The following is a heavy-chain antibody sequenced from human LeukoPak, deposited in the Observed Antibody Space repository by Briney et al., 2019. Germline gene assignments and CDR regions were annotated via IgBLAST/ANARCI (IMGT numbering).Heavy chain of an antibody. CDR2: IIPFFGTA. D-gene: IGHD2-21*02. CDR3: ARVVTPYLPYWDAFDI. J-gene: IGHJ3*02. Sequence: SVKVSCKASGGTFSSYAISWVRQAPGQGLEWMGGIIPFFGTANYAQKFQGRVTITTDESTSTAYMELSSLRSEDTAVYYCARVVTPYLPYWDAFDIWGQGTMVTVSS. V-gene: IGHV1-69*05. CDR1: GGTFSSYA.